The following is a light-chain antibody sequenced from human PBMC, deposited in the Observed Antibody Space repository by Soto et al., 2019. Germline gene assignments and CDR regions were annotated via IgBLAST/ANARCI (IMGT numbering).Light chain of an antibody. CDR1: QSVRSN. V-gene: IGKV3-15*01. CDR3: QQYGSSRWT. Sequence: EKVMTQSPATLSVPPGERATLSCRASQSVRSNLAWYQQNPGQPPRLLIYDASSRATGIPSRFSGSGSGTEFTLTISSLKSEDFAVYYCQQYGSSRWTFGQGTKVHIK. J-gene: IGKJ1*01. CDR2: DAS.